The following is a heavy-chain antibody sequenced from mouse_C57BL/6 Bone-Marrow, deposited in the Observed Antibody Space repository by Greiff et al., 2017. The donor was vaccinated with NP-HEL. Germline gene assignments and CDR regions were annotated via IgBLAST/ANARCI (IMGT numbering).Heavy chain of an antibody. J-gene: IGHJ1*03. CDR2: IWTGGGT. Sequence: VNVVESGPGLVAPSQSLSITCTVSGFSLTSYAISWVRQPPGKGLEWLGVIWTGGGTNYNSALKSRLSISKDNSKSQVFLKMNSLQTDDTARYYCARNPIYDGYWYFDVWGTGTTVTVSS. CDR3: ARNPIYDGYWYFDV. V-gene: IGHV2-9-1*01. D-gene: IGHD2-3*01. CDR1: GFSLTSYA.